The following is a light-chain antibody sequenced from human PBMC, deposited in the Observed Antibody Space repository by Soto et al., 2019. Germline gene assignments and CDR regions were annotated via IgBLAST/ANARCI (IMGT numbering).Light chain of an antibody. Sequence: DIQMTQSPSTLSASVGDRVTITCRASRSISDWLAWYQQKPGKDPELLIFDASSLKSGVPSRFIGSGSGTEFTLTISSLQPDDVATYYCLQYSSHSWTFGQGTKVEIK. CDR1: RSISDW. CDR3: LQYSSHSWT. V-gene: IGKV1-5*01. J-gene: IGKJ1*01. CDR2: DAS.